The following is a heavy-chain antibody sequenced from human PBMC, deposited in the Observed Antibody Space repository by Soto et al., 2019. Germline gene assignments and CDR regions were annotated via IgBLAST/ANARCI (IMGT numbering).Heavy chain of an antibody. CDR3: VSDGIGGTPFRGDLDY. D-gene: IGHD1-7*01. CDR1: GFPFNDYG. V-gene: IGHV3-33*01. J-gene: IGHJ4*02. Sequence: QVHLVESGGGVVQPGGSLRLSCVASGFPFNDYGMHWVRQAPGKGLEWVAIVWRDGSIKYYSHSVEGRFTISRDNSKNTLSLQMDSLRVEDTALYYCVSDGIGGTPFRGDLDYWGQGTPVTVSS. CDR2: VWRDGSIK.